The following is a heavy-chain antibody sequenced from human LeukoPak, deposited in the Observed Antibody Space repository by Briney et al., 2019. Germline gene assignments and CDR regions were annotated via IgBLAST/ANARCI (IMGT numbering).Heavy chain of an antibody. V-gene: IGHV3-21*01. CDR1: GFTFSSYS. Sequence: GGSLRLSCAASGFTFSSYSMNWVRQAPGKGLEWVSYISTSSIYIYYADSVKGRFTISRDNAKNSLYLQMNSLRAEDTAVYYCVRVDSSGYGLHWGLDYWGQGTLVTVSS. J-gene: IGHJ4*02. D-gene: IGHD3-22*01. CDR3: VRVDSSGYGLHWGLDY. CDR2: ISTSSIYI.